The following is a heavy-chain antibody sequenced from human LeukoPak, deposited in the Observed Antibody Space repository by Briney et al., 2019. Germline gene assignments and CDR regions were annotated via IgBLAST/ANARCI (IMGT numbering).Heavy chain of an antibody. Sequence: GASVKVSCKASGYTFTSYGISWVRQAPGQGLEWMGWISPYNGNTNYAQKLQGRVTMTTDTSTSTAYMELSSLRSEDTAVYYCARDNSVGGTAWWFDPWGQGTLVTVSS. J-gene: IGHJ5*02. CDR3: ARDNSVGGTAWWFDP. V-gene: IGHV1-18*01. CDR2: ISPYNGNT. D-gene: IGHD1-26*01. CDR1: GYTFTSYG.